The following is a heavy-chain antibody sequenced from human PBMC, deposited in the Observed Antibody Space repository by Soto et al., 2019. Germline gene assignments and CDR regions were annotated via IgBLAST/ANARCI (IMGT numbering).Heavy chain of an antibody. D-gene: IGHD2-2*02. V-gene: IGHV3-30*18. CDR2: ISYDGSNK. J-gene: IGHJ6*02. Sequence: QVQLVESGGGVVQPGRSLRLSCAASGFTFSSYGMHWVRQAPGKGLEWVAVISYDGSNKYYADSVKGRFTISRDNSKNTLYLQMNSLRAEDTAVYYCAKDGGDCSSTSCYNYYYDYGMDVWGQGTTVTVSS. CDR3: AKDGGDCSSTSCYNYYYDYGMDV. CDR1: GFTFSSYG.